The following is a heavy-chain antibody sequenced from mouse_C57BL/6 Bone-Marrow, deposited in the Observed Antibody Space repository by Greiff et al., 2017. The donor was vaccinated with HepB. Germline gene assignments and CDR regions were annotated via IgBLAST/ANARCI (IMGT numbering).Heavy chain of an antibody. D-gene: IGHD1-1*01. CDR1: GYTFTSYW. J-gene: IGHJ2*01. CDR2: IDPSDSYT. Sequence: QVQLQQPGAELVRPGTSVKLSCKASGYTFTSYWMHWVKQRPGQGLEWIGVIDPSDSYTNYNQKFKGKATLTVDTSSSTAYMQLSSLTSEGSAVYYCARRITTVVAGDYFDYWGQGTTLTVSS. CDR3: ARRITTVVAGDYFDY. V-gene: IGHV1-59*01.